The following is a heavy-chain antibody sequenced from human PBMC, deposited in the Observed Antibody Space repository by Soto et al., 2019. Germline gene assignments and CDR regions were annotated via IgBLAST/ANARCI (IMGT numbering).Heavy chain of an antibody. CDR1: GYTFTSYA. CDR3: ARVMPFWSGYIGWFDP. V-gene: IGHV1-3*01. J-gene: IGHJ5*02. Sequence: ASVKVSCKASGYTFTSYAMHWVRQAPGQRLEWMGWINAGNGNTKYSQKFQGRVTITRDTSASTAYMELSSLRSEDTAVYYCARVMPFWSGYIGWFDPWGQGTLVTVSS. CDR2: INAGNGNT. D-gene: IGHD3-3*01.